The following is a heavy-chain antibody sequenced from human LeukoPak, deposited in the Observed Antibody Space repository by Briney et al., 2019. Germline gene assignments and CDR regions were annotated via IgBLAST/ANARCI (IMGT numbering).Heavy chain of an antibody. CDR3: ARFDILTGYFDY. Sequence: GGSLRLSCAASGFTFSSSAMSWVRQAPGKGLEWVSAISSSGGITYYADSVKGRFTISRDNSKNTLYLQMNSLRAEDTAVYYCARFDILTGYFDYWGQGTLVTVSS. D-gene: IGHD3-9*01. CDR2: ISSSGGIT. J-gene: IGHJ4*02. V-gene: IGHV3-23*01. CDR1: GFTFSSSA.